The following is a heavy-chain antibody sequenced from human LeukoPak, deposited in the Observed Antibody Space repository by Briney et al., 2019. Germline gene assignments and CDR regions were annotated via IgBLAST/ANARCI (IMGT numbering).Heavy chain of an antibody. CDR2: INHSGST. Sequence: SETLSLTCAVYGGSFSGYYWSWIRQPPGKGLEWIGGINHSGSTNYNPSLKSRVTISVDTSKNQFSLKLSSVTAADTAVYYCARGFESSTVTTSFGSGVDYWGQGTLVTVSS. J-gene: IGHJ4*02. D-gene: IGHD4-17*01. CDR3: ARGFESSTVTTSFGSGVDY. CDR1: GGSFSGYY. V-gene: IGHV4-34*01.